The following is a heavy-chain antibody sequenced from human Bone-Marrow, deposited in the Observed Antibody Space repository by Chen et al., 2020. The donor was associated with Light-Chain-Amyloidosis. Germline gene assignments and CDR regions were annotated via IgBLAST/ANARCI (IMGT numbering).Heavy chain of an antibody. CDR1: GFTFSNFA. D-gene: IGHD4-17*01. CDR2: ISESGHST. J-gene: IGHJ4*02. Sequence: EVQLLESGGGLVQPGGSLRPSCEASGFTFSNFAMNWVRQAPGKGLEWVSAISESGHSTYYADSGKGRFTISRDISKNTLYLQMDSLRAEDTAAYYCAKGAGGDYERYWGQGTLVTVSS. V-gene: IGHV3-23*01. CDR3: AKGAGGDYERY.